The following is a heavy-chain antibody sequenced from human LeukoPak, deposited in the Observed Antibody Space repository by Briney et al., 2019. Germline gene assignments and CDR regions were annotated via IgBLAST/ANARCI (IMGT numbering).Heavy chain of an antibody. CDR1: GFAFSSSW. V-gene: IGHV3-74*01. CDR3: AKDSCSSTSCRGYFDY. CDR2: INPEGAST. Sequence: GGSLRLSCTASGFAFSSSWMFWVRHAPGKGLVWVSQINPEGASTTYGDPAKGRFTTSRDNAKNALYLQMNSLRAEDTAVYYCAKDSCSSTSCRGYFDYWGQGTLVTVSS. J-gene: IGHJ4*02. D-gene: IGHD2-2*01.